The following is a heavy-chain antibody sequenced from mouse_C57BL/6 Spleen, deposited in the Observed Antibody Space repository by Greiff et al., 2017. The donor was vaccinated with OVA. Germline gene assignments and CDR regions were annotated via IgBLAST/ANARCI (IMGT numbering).Heavy chain of an antibody. CDR2: IDPSDSYT. J-gene: IGHJ3*01. CDR3: ARWDDRAWFAY. D-gene: IGHD4-1*01. V-gene: IGHV1-69*01. Sequence: QVQLQQPGAELVMPGASVKLSCKASGYTFTSYWMHWVKQRPGHGLEWIGEIDPSDSYTNYNQKFKGKSTLTVDKSSSTAYMQLSSLTSEDSAVYYCARWDDRAWFAYWGQGTLVTVSA. CDR1: GYTFTSYW.